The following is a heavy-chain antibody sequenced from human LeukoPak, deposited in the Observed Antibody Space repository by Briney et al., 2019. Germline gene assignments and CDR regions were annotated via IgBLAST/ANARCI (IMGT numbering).Heavy chain of an antibody. Sequence: GASVKVSCKASGGTFSSYAISWVRQAPGQGLEWMGGIIPIFGTANYAQKFQGRVTITADESTSTAYMELSSLRSEDTAVYYCARDLEMATRLSDAFDIWGQGTMVTVSS. J-gene: IGHJ3*02. CDR1: GGTFSSYA. CDR3: ARDLEMATRLSDAFDI. CDR2: IIPIFGTA. V-gene: IGHV1-69*13. D-gene: IGHD5-24*01.